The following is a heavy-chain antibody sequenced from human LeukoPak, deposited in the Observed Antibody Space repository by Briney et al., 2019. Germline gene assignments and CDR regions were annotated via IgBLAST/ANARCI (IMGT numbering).Heavy chain of an antibody. D-gene: IGHD2/OR15-2a*01. CDR2: IRYDGSNK. Sequence: GGSLRLSCAASGFTFSSYGMSWVRQAPGKGLEWVAYIRYDGSNKDYADSVKGRFTISRDNSRNTLFLQMNNLGVEDTAVYYCARPYCDSYNCYVDYWGQGILVTVSS. CDR3: ARPYCDSYNCYVDY. J-gene: IGHJ4*01. V-gene: IGHV3-30*02. CDR1: GFTFSSYG.